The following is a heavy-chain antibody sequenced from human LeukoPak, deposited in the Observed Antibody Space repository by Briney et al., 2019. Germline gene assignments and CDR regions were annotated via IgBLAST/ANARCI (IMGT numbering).Heavy chain of an antibody. CDR3: ARAFPNYVNNWFDP. J-gene: IGHJ5*02. CDR1: GGSISNYY. D-gene: IGHD4/OR15-4a*01. CDR2: IYYSGST. Sequence: PSETLSLTCTVSGGSISNYYWSWIRQPPGKGLEWIGYIYYSGSTNYNPSLKSRVTISVDTSKNQFSLKLSSVTAADTAVYYCARAFPNYVNNWFDPWGQGTLVTVSS. V-gene: IGHV4-59*01.